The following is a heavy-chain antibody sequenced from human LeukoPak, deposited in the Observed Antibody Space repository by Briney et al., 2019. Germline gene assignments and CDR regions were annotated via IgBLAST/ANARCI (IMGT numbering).Heavy chain of an antibody. CDR1: GFTFSSYS. CDR2: ISSSSSYI. CDR3: ARDSGSYLPAAFDI. V-gene: IGHV3-21*01. D-gene: IGHD1-26*01. Sequence: GGSLRLSRAASGFTFSSYSMNWVRQAPGKGLEWVSSISSSSSYIYYADSVKGRFTISRDNAKNSLYLQMNSLRAEDTAVYYCARDSGSYLPAAFDIWGQGTMVTVSS. J-gene: IGHJ3*02.